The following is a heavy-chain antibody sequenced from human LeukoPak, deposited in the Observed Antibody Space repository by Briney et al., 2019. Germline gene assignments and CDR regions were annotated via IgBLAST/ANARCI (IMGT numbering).Heavy chain of an antibody. CDR2: IIPILGIA. CDR1: GYTFTSYG. CDR3: ATDDYDSSGYPIDY. D-gene: IGHD3-22*01. Sequence: ASVKVSCKASGYTFTSYGISWVRQAPGQGLEWMGRIIPILGIANYAQKFQGRVTITADKSTSTAYMELSSLRSEDTAVYYCATDDYDSSGYPIDYWGQGTLVTVSS. J-gene: IGHJ4*02. V-gene: IGHV1-69*04.